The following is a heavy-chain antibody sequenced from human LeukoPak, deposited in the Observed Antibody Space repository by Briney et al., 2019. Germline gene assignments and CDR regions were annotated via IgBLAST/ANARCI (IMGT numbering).Heavy chain of an antibody. D-gene: IGHD5-18*01. J-gene: IGHJ5*02. Sequence: GGSLRLSCVASGFSFTTYSMHWVRQAPGKGLEWVSYISIDSTTIYYAASAKGRFTISRDNVKNSLYLQMNSLTAEDTAMYYCARDVGYRSWFDPWGQGTLVTVSS. CDR2: ISIDSTTI. V-gene: IGHV3-48*01. CDR3: ARDVGYRSWFDP. CDR1: GFSFTTYS.